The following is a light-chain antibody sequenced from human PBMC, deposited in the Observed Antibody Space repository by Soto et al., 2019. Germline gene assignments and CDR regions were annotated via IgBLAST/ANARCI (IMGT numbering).Light chain of an antibody. CDR1: QSVSRKY. CDR3: QQRSNWPIT. J-gene: IGKJ5*01. Sequence: ETLLTQYPGTLSLSPGERATLSCGASQSVSRKYLAWYQQKNGQAPRLLFYGASTRATGIPARLSGSGYGTDLTITISSIETEDFEVYYCQQRSNWPITFGHGTRLEIK. V-gene: IGKV3D-20*02. CDR2: GAS.